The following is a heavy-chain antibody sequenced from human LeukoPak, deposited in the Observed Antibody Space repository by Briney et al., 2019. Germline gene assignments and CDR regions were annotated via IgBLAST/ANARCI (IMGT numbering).Heavy chain of an antibody. J-gene: IGHJ2*01. CDR2: INHSGST. V-gene: IGHV4-34*01. Sequence: NPSETLYLTCAVHGGAFSGYEWSWLRQPPGKGLEWIGEINHSGSTNHNPTLKSRVTISVDTSKNQFSLKLSSVTAADTAVYYCARDPDYSSSWRSDWYFDLWGRGTLVTVSS. CDR1: GGAFSGYE. CDR3: ARDPDYSSSWRSDWYFDL. D-gene: IGHD6-13*01.